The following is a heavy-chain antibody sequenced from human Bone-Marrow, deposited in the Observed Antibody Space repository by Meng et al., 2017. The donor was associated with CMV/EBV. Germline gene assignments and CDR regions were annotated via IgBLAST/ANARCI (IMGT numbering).Heavy chain of an antibody. Sequence: GESLKISCAASGFTFSSYSMNWVRQAPGKGREWVSSISSSSSYIYYADSVKGRFTISRDNAKKSLYLQMNSLRAEDTAVYYCARGMVGVPAAIYPTLDYWGQGTLVTVSS. CDR3: ARGMVGVPAAIYPTLDY. CDR1: GFTFSSYS. V-gene: IGHV3-21*01. D-gene: IGHD2-2*01. CDR2: ISSSSSYI. J-gene: IGHJ4*02.